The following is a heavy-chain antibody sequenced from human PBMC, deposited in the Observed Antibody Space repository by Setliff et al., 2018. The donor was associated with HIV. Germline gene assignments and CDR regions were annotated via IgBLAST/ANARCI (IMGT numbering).Heavy chain of an antibody. Sequence: SETLSLTCTVSGGSISSGGYSWSWIRQYPGKGLEWIGRVYISGSTNYSPSLRSRVTISVDTSKNQFSLKLSSVTAADTAVYYCARDQTSNGDFDYWGQGTLVTVSS. D-gene: IGHD4-17*01. CDR1: GGSISSGGYS. V-gene: IGHV4-31*03. CDR3: ARDQTSNGDFDY. CDR2: VYISGST. J-gene: IGHJ4*02.